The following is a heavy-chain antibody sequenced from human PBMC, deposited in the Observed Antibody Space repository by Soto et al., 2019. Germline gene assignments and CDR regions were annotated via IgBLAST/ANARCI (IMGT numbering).Heavy chain of an antibody. CDR3: ARDLTIVPATHPRLENYGMDV. V-gene: IGHV1-18*01. CDR1: GYSLTSYG. J-gene: IGHJ6*02. D-gene: IGHD2-2*01. CDR2: ISPYNGHT. Sequence: QVQLVQSAAEVKKTGASVKVSCKASGYSLTSYGISWVRRAPGQGLEWMGWISPYNGHTQFVQRFQGRVSMTTDTSKKTAYMELRNLRSDDTAHYYCARDLTIVPATHPRLENYGMDVWGQGTTVIVSS.